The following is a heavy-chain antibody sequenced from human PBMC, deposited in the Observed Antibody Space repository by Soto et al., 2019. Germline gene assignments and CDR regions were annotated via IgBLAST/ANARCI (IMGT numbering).Heavy chain of an antibody. CDR2: ISNSGVDT. CDR1: GFTFSSHA. V-gene: IGHV3-23*01. J-gene: IGHJ4*01. CDR3: AKGRFNFDY. Sequence: EVQLLESGGGLVQPGGSLRLSCAASGFTFSSHAMSWVRQAPGKGLEWVSGISNSGVDTFYADSVKGRFTVSRDNSKNTLYLQMNSLRVEDTAVYYCAKGRFNFDYWGHGTLVTVSS.